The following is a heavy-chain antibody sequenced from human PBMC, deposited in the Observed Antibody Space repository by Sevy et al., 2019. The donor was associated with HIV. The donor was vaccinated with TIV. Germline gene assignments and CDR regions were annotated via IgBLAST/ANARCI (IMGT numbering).Heavy chain of an antibody. CDR1: RFSFGDFS. CDR2: IKSSFYGGTV. V-gene: IGHV3-49*03. CDR3: TRWQAAQSVFDY. Sequence: GGSLRLSCTSSRFSFGDFSMSWLRQAPGKGLEWVAFIKSSFYGGTVDHAASVKGRFIISRDDSKSIAYLQMNDLKIEDTGVYYCTRWQAAQSVFDYWGQGALVTVSS. D-gene: IGHD2-15*01. J-gene: IGHJ4*01.